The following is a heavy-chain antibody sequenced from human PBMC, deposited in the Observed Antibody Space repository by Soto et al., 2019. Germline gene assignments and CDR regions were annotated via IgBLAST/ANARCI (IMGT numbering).Heavy chain of an antibody. J-gene: IGHJ4*02. CDR1: GGSISRGGYS. CDR2: IYHSGST. D-gene: IGHD5-12*01. CDR3: AAGGGLPRYY. Sequence: PSETLSLTCAVSGGSISRGGYSWSWIRQPPGKGLEWIGYIYHSGSTYYNPSLKGRVTISVDRSKNQFFLKLSSVTAADTAVYYCAAGGGLPRYYWGQGTLVTVSS. V-gene: IGHV4-30-2*01.